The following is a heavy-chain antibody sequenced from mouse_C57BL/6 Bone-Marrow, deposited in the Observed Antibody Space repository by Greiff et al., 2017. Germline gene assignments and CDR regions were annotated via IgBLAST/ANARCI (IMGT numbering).Heavy chain of an antibody. CDR1: GFTFSSYA. CDR3: ARAPNWYFDV. Sequence: EVQLQQSGEGLVKPGGSLKLSCAASGFTFSSYAMSWVRQTPEKRLEWVAYISRGGDYIYYADTVKGRFTISRDNARNTLYLQMSSLKSEDTAMYYCARAPNWYFDVWGTGTTVTVSS. V-gene: IGHV5S21*01. J-gene: IGHJ1*03. CDR2: ISRGGDYI.